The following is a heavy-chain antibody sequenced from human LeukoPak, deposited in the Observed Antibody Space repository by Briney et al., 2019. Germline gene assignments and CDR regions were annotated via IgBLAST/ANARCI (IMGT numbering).Heavy chain of an antibody. CDR3: AKGVGVIVVVTAAPFDY. D-gene: IGHD2-21*02. V-gene: IGHV3-23*01. Sequence: GGSLRLSCAASGLTFSSYAMSWVRQAPGKGLEWVSTISSSGYSTYYADSVKGRFTISRDNSKSTLYLLMNSLRAEDTAVCYCAKGVGVIVVVTAAPFDYWGQGNLVTVSS. CDR1: GLTFSSYA. CDR2: ISSSGYST. J-gene: IGHJ4*02.